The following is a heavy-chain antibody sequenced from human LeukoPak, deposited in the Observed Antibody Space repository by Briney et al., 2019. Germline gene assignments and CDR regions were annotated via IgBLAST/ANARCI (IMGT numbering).Heavy chain of an antibody. CDR1: GGSISSSSYY. Sequence: SETLSLTCTVSGGSISSSSYYWGWIRQPPGKGLEWIGSIYYSGSTYYNPSLKSRVTISVDTSKNQFSLKLSSVTAADTAVYYCARDVGVSVGATSDYWGQGTLVTVSS. J-gene: IGHJ4*02. D-gene: IGHD1-26*01. V-gene: IGHV4-39*07. CDR3: ARDVGVSVGATSDY. CDR2: IYYSGST.